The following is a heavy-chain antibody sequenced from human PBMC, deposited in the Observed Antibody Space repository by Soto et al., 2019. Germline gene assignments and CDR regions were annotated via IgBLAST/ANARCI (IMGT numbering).Heavy chain of an antibody. J-gene: IGHJ4*02. D-gene: IGHD2-2*01. Sequence: ASVKVSCKASGYTFTIYGISWVRQAPGQGLEWMGWISAGNGNTKYSQKFQGRVTITTDTSASTAYMELSSLRSEDTAVYYCARFGGYCSSTSCSQSFDYWGQGTLVTVSS. V-gene: IGHV1-18*01. CDR1: GYTFTIYG. CDR2: ISAGNGNT. CDR3: ARFGGYCSSTSCSQSFDY.